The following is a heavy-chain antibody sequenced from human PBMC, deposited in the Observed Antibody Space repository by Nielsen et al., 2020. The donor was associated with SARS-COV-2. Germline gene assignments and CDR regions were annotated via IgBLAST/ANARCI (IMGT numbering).Heavy chain of an antibody. CDR1: GGSISSGNYY. CDR2: FYTSGST. CDR3: ARMVRFAAAGLDY. V-gene: IGHV4-61*02. J-gene: IGHJ4*02. Sequence: SETLSLTCSVSGGSISSGNYYWNWVRQPAGKGLEWIGRFYTSGSTIYNPSLKSRVTISVDTSKTQFSLKLTSVTAADTAMYYCARMVRFAAAGLDYWGQGTLVTVSS. D-gene: IGHD6-13*01.